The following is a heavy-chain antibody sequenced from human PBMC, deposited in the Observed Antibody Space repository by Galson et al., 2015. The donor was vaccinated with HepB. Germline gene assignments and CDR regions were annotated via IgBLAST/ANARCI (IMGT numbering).Heavy chain of an antibody. J-gene: IGHJ4*02. CDR3: ACQRGQGSPGGI. CDR2: IGSGGGPT. V-gene: IGHV3-23*01. CDR1: GFSFSSNP. D-gene: IGHD2-15*01. Sequence: SLRLSCATSGFSFSSNPMTWVRQAPGKGLEWVSGIGSGGGPTYYADSVKGRFTVSRDNSKSELYLQMDSLRVEDTAIYYCACQRGQGSPGGIRGQGTLVTGPS.